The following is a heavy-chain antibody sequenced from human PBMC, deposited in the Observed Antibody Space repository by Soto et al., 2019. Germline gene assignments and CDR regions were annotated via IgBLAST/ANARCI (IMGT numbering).Heavy chain of an antibody. V-gene: IGHV1-69*01. D-gene: IGHD5-12*01. CDR1: GGTFSTYS. J-gene: IGHJ4*02. CDR3: ARDGGYSAYEPSHVFDF. Sequence: QVRLDQSGAEMKKPGSSVKVSCRSSGGTFSTYSFSWVRQAPGQGLVLMGVIIPVFGSAKYAQSSQGRVTITADESTSTVFLELTSLTFEDTAIYYCARDGGYSAYEPSHVFDFWGPGTWVTVSS. CDR2: IIPVFGSA.